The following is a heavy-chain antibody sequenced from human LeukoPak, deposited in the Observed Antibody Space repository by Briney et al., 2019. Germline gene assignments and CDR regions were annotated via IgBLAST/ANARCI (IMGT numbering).Heavy chain of an antibody. J-gene: IGHJ2*01. Sequence: PSKTLSLTCTVSGGSISSSSYYWGWIRQPPGKGLDWIGSIYYSGSTYYNPSLKSRVTISVDTSKNQFSLKLSSVTAADTAVYFCARVYYGRTYDYWYFDLWGRGTLVTVSS. CDR2: IYYSGST. V-gene: IGHV4-39*07. CDR3: ARVYYGRTYDYWYFDL. D-gene: IGHD3-10*01. CDR1: GGSISSSSYY.